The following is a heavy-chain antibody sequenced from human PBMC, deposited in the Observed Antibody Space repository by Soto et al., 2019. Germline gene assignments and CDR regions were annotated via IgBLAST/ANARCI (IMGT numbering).Heavy chain of an antibody. V-gene: IGHV4-59*01. Sequence: SETLSRTCTVSGDSISSYYWTWIRQPPGKGLELIGYIYYSGSTRYNPSLKSRVTISVDMSKNQFSLKLSSVIAADTAVYYCARAYGGFDNGLDVWGQGTAVTVSS. CDR3: ARAYGGFDNGLDV. D-gene: IGHD5-12*01. CDR2: IYYSGST. J-gene: IGHJ6*02. CDR1: GDSISSYY.